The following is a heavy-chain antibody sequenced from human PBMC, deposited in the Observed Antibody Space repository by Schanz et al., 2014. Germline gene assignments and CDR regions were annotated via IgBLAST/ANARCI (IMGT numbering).Heavy chain of an antibody. J-gene: IGHJ4*02. V-gene: IGHV1-3*04. CDR3: ARGIGGYGANNYFYY. D-gene: IGHD5-12*01. CDR2: INTGSGDT. CDR1: GGTLDTYK. Sequence: QDQLLQSGAAVKKPGSSVRVSCKASGGTLDTYKIAWVRQVPGQGLEWMGWINTGSGDTKYSQNFQGRVTITRDTSASTAYMELSSLRSEDTAVYSCARGIGGYGANNYFYYWGQGTLVTVSS.